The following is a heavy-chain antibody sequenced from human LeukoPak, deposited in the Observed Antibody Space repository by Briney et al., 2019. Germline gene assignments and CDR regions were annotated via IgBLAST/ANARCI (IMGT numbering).Heavy chain of an antibody. CDR1: GGSFSGYY. CDR3: ARGLYGDSDYFDY. Sequence: SETLSLTCAVYGGSFSGYYWSWIRQPPGKGLEWIGEINHSGSTNYNPSLKSRVTISVDTSKNQFSLKLSSVTAADTAVYYCARGLYGDSDYFDYWGQGTLVTVSS. J-gene: IGHJ4*02. V-gene: IGHV4-34*01. D-gene: IGHD4-17*01. CDR2: INHSGST.